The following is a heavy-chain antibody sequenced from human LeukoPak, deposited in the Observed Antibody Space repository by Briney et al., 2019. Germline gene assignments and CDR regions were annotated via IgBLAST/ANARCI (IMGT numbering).Heavy chain of an antibody. V-gene: IGHV4-39*07. CDR3: ARVILEFNWFDP. CDR1: GGSISTGFYY. J-gene: IGHJ5*02. CDR2: IYYSGIT. Sequence: SETLSLTCTVSGGSISTGFYYWAWIRQPPGKGLEWIGSIYYSGITYYNPSLKSPVTISVDTAKNQFSLKLSSVTAADTAVYYCARVILEFNWFDPWGQGTLVTVSS. D-gene: IGHD2/OR15-2a*01.